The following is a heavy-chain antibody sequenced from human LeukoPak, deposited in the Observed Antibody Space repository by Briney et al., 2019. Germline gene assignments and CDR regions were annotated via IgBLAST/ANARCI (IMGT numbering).Heavy chain of an antibody. CDR3: ARDSSYCSGGSCYPGY. CDR2: ISWNSGSI. V-gene: IGHV3-9*01. CDR1: GFTFDDYA. J-gene: IGHJ4*02. D-gene: IGHD2-15*01. Sequence: GGSLRLSCAASGFTFDDYAMHWVRQAPGKGLEWVSGISWNSGSIGYADSVKGRFTISRDNAKNSLYLQMNSLRAEDTAVYYCARDSSYCSGGSCYPGYWGQGTLVTVSS.